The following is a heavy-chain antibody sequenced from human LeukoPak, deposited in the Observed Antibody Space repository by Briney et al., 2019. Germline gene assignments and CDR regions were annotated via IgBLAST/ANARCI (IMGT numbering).Heavy chain of an antibody. J-gene: IGHJ4*02. CDR1: SGSISSYY. CDR2: IYYSGST. CDR3: AREDGSGWYRY. V-gene: IGHV4-59*01. D-gene: IGHD6-19*01. Sequence: SETLSLTCTVSSGSISSYYWSWIRQSPGKGLEWIGYIYYSGSTNYDPSLKSRVTISLDTSKNQFSLKLSSVTAADTAVYYRAREDGSGWYRYWGQGTLVTVSS.